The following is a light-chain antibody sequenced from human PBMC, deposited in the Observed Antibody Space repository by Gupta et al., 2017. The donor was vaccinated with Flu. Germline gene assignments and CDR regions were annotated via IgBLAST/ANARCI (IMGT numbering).Light chain of an antibody. CDR3: SSYTTSSTPNV. Sequence: ITISCTGTSSDVGGYNYVSWYQQHPGKAPKLMIYEVTKRPSGVSNRFSGSKSGNTASLTISGLQAEDEADYYCSSYTTSSTPNVFGTGTKVTVL. V-gene: IGLV2-14*01. J-gene: IGLJ1*01. CDR2: EVT. CDR1: SSDVGGYNY.